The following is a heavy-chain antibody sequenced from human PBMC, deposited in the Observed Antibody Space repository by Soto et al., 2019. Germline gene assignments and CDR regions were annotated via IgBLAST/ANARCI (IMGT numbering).Heavy chain of an antibody. J-gene: IGHJ3*02. CDR1: GGSTSSYY. CDR3: ARLKMTGTLDAFDI. V-gene: IGHV4-59*08. D-gene: IGHD1-7*01. CDR2: IYYTGST. Sequence: SETLSLTCTVSGGSTSSYYWNWIRQPPGKGLEWIGYIYYTGSTNYNPSLKSRVTISVDTSKNQFSLKLSSVTAADTAVYYCARLKMTGTLDAFDIWGQGTMVTVS.